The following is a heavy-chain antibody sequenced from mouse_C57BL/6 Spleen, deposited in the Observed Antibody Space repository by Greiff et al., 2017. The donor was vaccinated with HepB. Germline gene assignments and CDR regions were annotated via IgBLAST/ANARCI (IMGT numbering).Heavy chain of an antibody. CDR1: GFNIKDDY. J-gene: IGHJ4*01. CDR3: TTGYGSSYYYAMDY. Sequence: VQLQQSGAELVRPGASVKLSCTASGFNIKDDYMHWVKQRPEQGLEWIGWIDPENGDTEYASKFQGKATITADTSSNTAYLQLSSLTSEDTAVYYCTTGYGSSYYYAMDYWVQGTSVTVSS. CDR2: IDPENGDT. D-gene: IGHD1-1*01. V-gene: IGHV14-4*01.